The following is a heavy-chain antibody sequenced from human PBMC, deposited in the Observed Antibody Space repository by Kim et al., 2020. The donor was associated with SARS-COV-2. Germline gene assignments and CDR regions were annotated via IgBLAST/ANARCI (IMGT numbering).Heavy chain of an antibody. CDR2: ISSSSSYI. Sequence: GGSLRLSCAASGFTFSSYSMNWVRQAPGKGLEWVSSISSSSSYIYYADSVKGRFTISRDNAKNSLYLQMNSLRAEDTAVYYCARDRIQLWLPYYGMEVWGQGTTVTVSS. CDR1: GFTFSSYS. CDR3: ARDRIQLWLPYYGMEV. V-gene: IGHV3-21*01. D-gene: IGHD5-18*01. J-gene: IGHJ6*02.